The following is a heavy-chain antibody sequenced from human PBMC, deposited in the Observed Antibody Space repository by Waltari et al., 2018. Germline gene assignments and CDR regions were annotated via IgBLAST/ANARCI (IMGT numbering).Heavy chain of an antibody. CDR1: GGSFSGYY. D-gene: IGHD2-2*01. Sequence: QVQLQQWGAGLLKPSETLSLTCAVYGGSFSGYYWSWIRQPPRKGREWIGEINHSGSTNYNPSLKSRVTISVDTSKNQFSLKLSSVTAADTAVYYCARGRYCSSTSCSHLYNWFDPWGQGTLVTVSS. CDR3: ARGRYCSSTSCSHLYNWFDP. CDR2: INHSGST. J-gene: IGHJ5*02. V-gene: IGHV4-34*01.